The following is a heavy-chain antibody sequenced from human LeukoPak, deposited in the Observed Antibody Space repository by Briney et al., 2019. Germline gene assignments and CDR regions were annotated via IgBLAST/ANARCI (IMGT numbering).Heavy chain of an antibody. Sequence: PSETLSLTCAAYGGSFSGYYWSWIRQPPGKGLEWIGEINHSGSTNYNPSLKSRVTISVDTSKNQFSLKLSSVTAADTAVYYCARVIAAAGMTFDYWGQGTLVTVSS. CDR1: GGSFSGYY. D-gene: IGHD6-13*01. CDR3: ARVIAAAGMTFDY. CDR2: INHSGST. V-gene: IGHV4-34*01. J-gene: IGHJ4*02.